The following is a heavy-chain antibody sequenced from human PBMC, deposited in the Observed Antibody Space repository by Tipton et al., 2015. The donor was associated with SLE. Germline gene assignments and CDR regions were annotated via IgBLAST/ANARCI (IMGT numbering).Heavy chain of an antibody. CDR3: ARGLTGGFHYFDS. J-gene: IGHJ4*02. Sequence: GSLRLSCAASGFIFTNYAMSWVRQAPGKGLEWVANIKKDGSEDYYVDSVKGRFIISRDNAKNSLSLQMNSLRAEDTAVYYCARGLTGGFHYFDSWSQGTLVTVSS. V-gene: IGHV3-7*01. CDR2: IKKDGSED. D-gene: IGHD7-27*01. CDR1: GFIFTNYA.